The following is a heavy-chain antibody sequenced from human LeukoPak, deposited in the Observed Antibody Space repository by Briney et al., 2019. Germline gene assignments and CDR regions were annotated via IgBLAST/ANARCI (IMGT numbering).Heavy chain of an antibody. CDR3: ARRAGAYSHPYDY. V-gene: IGHV3-23*01. D-gene: IGHD4/OR15-4a*01. CDR2: ISGSTGNT. CDR1: GFTFSSYG. Sequence: GGSLRLSCAASGFTFSSYGMSWVRQAPEEGLGWVSAISGSTGNTYYADSVKGRFTISRDNSKSTLYLQMNSLRAEDTAVYYCARRAGAYSHPYDYWGQGTLVTVSS. J-gene: IGHJ4*02.